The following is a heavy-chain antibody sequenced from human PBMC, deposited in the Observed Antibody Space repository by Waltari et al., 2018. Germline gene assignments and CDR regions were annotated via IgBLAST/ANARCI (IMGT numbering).Heavy chain of an antibody. J-gene: IGHJ4*02. D-gene: IGHD6-6*01. V-gene: IGHV3-9*01. Sequence: EVQLVESGGGLVQPGRSLRLSCAASGFTFDDYAMHWVRQAPGKGLEWVSGISWNSGSIGYADSVKGRFTISRDNAKNSLYLQMNSLRAEDTALYYCAKDIYPYSSSSGRSGSNLDYWGQGTLVTVSS. CDR1: GFTFDDYA. CDR3: AKDIYPYSSSSGRSGSNLDY. CDR2: ISWNSGSI.